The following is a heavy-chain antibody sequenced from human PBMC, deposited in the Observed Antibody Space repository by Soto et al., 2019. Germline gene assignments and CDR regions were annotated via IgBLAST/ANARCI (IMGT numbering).Heavy chain of an antibody. Sequence: QVQLQQWGAGLLKPSETLSLTCAVYGGSFSGYYCSGIRQPPVKGLEWIGEINHSGGTNYNPSLKSRVTISVDKSKNQFSLKLSSVTAADTAVFYCERLRWEQPWVFDYWGQGTLVTVSS. J-gene: IGHJ4*02. D-gene: IGHD1-26*01. V-gene: IGHV4-34*02. CDR1: GGSFSGYY. CDR3: ERLRWEQPWVFDY. CDR2: INHSGGT.